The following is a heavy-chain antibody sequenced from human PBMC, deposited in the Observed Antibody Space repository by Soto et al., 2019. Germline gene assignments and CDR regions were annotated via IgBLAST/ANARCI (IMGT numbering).Heavy chain of an antibody. D-gene: IGHD6-13*01. CDR3: ARVRYSSSWYLLGYYYYGMDV. CDR2: IKQDGSEK. CDR1: GFTFSSYW. Sequence: EVQLVESGGGLVQPGGSLRLSCAASGFTFSSYWMSWVRQAPGKGLEWVANIKQDGSEKYYVDSVKGRFTISRDNAKNSLYLQMNSLRAEDTAVYYCARVRYSSSWYLLGYYYYGMDVWGQGTTVTVSS. V-gene: IGHV3-7*01. J-gene: IGHJ6*02.